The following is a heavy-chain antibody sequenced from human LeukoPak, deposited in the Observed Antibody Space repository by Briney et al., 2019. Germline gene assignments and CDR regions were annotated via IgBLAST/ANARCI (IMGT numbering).Heavy chain of an antibody. J-gene: IGHJ6*03. Sequence: GASVKVSCKASGYTFTGYYMHWVRQAPGQGLEWMGWINPNSGGTNYAQTFQGRVTMTRDTSISTAYMELSSLRSDDTAVYFCAREYSNYYYNFMDVWGKGTTVTVSS. D-gene: IGHD2-15*01. CDR1: GYTFTGYY. CDR3: AREYSNYYYNFMDV. CDR2: INPNSGGT. V-gene: IGHV1-2*02.